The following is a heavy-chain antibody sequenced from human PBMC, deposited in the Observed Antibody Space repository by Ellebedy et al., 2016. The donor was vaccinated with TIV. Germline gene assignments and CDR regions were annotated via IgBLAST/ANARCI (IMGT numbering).Heavy chain of an antibody. Sequence: GESLKISCAASGFSFSSYWMTWVRQAPGEGLEWVANMNQDGREKYYVDSVKGRFTISRDNAKTSLYLQMNSLRADAPAMYYCASDGSYGDYLSPTHAFVMWGQGTMVSVSS. CDR2: MNQDGREK. CDR3: ASDGSYGDYLSPTHAFVM. CDR1: GFSFSSYW. J-gene: IGHJ3*02. V-gene: IGHV3-7*01. D-gene: IGHD4-17*01.